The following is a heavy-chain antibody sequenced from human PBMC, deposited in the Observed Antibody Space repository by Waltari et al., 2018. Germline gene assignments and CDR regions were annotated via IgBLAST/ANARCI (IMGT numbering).Heavy chain of an antibody. Sequence: QVQLQESGPGLVKPSETLSLTCAVSGYSISSGYYWGWIRQPPGKGLEWIGSIYHSGSTYYNPSLRSRVTISVDTSKNQFSLKLSSVTAADTAVYYCARRYSSSSPCDYWGQGTLVTVSS. V-gene: IGHV4-38-2*01. CDR3: ARRYSSSSPCDY. CDR1: GYSISSGYY. J-gene: IGHJ4*02. CDR2: IYHSGST. D-gene: IGHD6-6*01.